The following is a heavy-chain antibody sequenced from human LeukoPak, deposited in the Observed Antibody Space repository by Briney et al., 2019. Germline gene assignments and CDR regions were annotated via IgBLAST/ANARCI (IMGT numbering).Heavy chain of an antibody. CDR3: AGGYDSSGYYGMDV. Sequence: SVKVSCKASGGTFSSYAISWVRQAPGQGLEWMGGIIPIFGTANYAQRFQGRITITADESTSTAYMELSSLRSEDTAVYYCAGGYDSSGYYGMDVWGQGTTVTVSS. J-gene: IGHJ6*02. D-gene: IGHD3-22*01. V-gene: IGHV1-69*13. CDR2: IIPIFGTA. CDR1: GGTFSSYA.